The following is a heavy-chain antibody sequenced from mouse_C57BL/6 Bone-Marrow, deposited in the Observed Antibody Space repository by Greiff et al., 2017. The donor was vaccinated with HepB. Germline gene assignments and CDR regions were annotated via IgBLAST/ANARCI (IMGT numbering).Heavy chain of an antibody. Sequence: EVKLVESGGGLVQPGASLKLSCAASGFTFSDYYMYWVRQTPEKRLEWVAYISNGGGSTYYPDTVKGRSTISRDNTKNTLYLQMSRLKSEDTAMYYCARRHDGYCDYWGQGTTLTVSS. J-gene: IGHJ2*01. D-gene: IGHD2-3*01. CDR3: ARRHDGYCDY. V-gene: IGHV5-12*01. CDR1: GFTFSDYY. CDR2: ISNGGGST.